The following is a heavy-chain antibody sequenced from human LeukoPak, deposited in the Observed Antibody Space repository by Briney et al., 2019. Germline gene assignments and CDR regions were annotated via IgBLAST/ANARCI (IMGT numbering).Heavy chain of an antibody. CDR1: GGSISSYY. CDR3: ARALCSGGSCPRGWYFDY. V-gene: IGHV4-59*01. D-gene: IGHD2-15*01. Sequence: SETLSLTCTVSGGSISSYYWSWIRQPPGKGLEWIGYIYYSGSTNYNPSLKSRVTISVDTSKKQFSLKLSSVTAADTAVYYCARALCSGGSCPRGWYFDYWGQGTLVTVSS. J-gene: IGHJ4*02. CDR2: IYYSGST.